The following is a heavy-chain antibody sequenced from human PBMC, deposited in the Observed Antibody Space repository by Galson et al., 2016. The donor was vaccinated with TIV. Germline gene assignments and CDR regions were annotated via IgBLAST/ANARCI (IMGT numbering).Heavy chain of an antibody. V-gene: IGHV4-61*01. Sequence: SETLSLTCTVSGGSISSGHAYWNWIRQPPGKGLEWVAYIYYTGSTNYNPSLKSRVTISRDTSKNQFSLKLSSVTAADTAVYYCARETSMVVTVGQFYYYMDVWGKGTTVTVSS. CDR2: IYYTGST. J-gene: IGHJ6*03. CDR1: GGSISSGHAY. CDR3: ARETSMVVTVGQFYYYMDV. D-gene: IGHD2-21*02.